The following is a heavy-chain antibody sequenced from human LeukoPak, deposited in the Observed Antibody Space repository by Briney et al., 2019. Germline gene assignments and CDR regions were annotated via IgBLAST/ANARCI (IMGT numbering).Heavy chain of an antibody. CDR3: ARHDLSSGWYFDL. CDR2: INHSGST. CDR1: GGSFSGYY. J-gene: IGHJ2*01. D-gene: IGHD3-22*01. Sequence: SETLSLTCAVYGGSFSGYYWSWIRQPPGKGLEWIGEINHSGSTNYNPSLKSRVTISVDTSKNQFSLKLSSVTAADTAVYYCARHDLSSGWYFDLWGRGTLVTVSS. V-gene: IGHV4-34*01.